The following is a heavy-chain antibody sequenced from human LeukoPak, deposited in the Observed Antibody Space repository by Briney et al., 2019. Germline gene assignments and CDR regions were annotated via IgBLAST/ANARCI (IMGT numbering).Heavy chain of an antibody. CDR2: ISTTGGTT. CDR1: GLTFSSYG. CDR3: AKAQQLAYFDY. Sequence: PGGSLRLSCAASGLTFSSYGMSWVRQAPGRGLEWVSAISTTGGTTYYADSVRGRFTISRDNSKNTLYLQMNSLRAEDTAVYYCAKAQQLAYFDYWGQGTLVTVSS. J-gene: IGHJ4*02. D-gene: IGHD6-13*01. V-gene: IGHV3-23*01.